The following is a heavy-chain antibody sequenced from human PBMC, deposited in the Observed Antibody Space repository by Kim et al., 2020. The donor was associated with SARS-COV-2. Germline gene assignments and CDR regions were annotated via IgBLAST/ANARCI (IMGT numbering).Heavy chain of an antibody. CDR2: ISYDGSNK. Sequence: GGSLRLSCAASGFTFSSYAMHWVRQAPGKGLEWVAVISYDGSNKYYADSVKGRFTISRDNSKNTLYLQMNSLRAEDTAVYYCARDLSGLIAKRGNWFDPWGQGTLVTVSS. V-gene: IGHV3-30-3*01. CDR3: ARDLSGLIAKRGNWFDP. D-gene: IGHD5-12*01. CDR1: GFTFSSYA. J-gene: IGHJ5*02.